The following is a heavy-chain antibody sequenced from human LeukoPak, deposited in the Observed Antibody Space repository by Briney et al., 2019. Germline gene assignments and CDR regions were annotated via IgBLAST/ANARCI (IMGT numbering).Heavy chain of an antibody. CDR2: INGSGGST. D-gene: IGHD3-3*01. Sequence: GGTLRLSCVVSGFTFSSYGMSWVRQAPGKGLEWVSSINGSGGSTYYADSVKGRFTISRDNAKNSLYLQMNSLRAEDTAVYYCARDCSREYYDFWSGYYDYYYYYMDVWGKGTTVTVSS. CDR1: GFTFSSYG. V-gene: IGHV3-23*01. J-gene: IGHJ6*03. CDR3: ARDCSREYYDFWSGYYDYYYYYMDV.